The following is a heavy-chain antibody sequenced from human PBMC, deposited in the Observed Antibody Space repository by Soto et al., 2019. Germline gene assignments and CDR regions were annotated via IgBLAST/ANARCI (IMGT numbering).Heavy chain of an antibody. CDR2: INPSGGST. J-gene: IGHJ6*02. Sequence: ASVKVSCTASGYTFTIYYMHWVRQAPGQGLEWMGIINPSGGSTSYAQKFQGRVTMTRDTSTSTVYMELSSLRSEDTAVYYCARDRPPPSYPTMYYYYGMDVWGQGTTVTVSS. CDR3: ARDRPPPSYPTMYYYYGMDV. D-gene: IGHD1-26*01. CDR1: GYTFTIYY. V-gene: IGHV1-46*01.